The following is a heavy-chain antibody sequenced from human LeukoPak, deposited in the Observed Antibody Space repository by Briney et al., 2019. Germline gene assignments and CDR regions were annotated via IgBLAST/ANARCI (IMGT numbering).Heavy chain of an antibody. CDR1: GGSFSGYY. D-gene: IGHD1-14*01. J-gene: IGHJ6*02. V-gene: IGHV4-34*09. CDR3: ASQHRDYYYYGMDV. CDR2: INHSGST. Sequence: SETLSLTCAVYGGSFSGYYWSWIRQPPGKGLEWIGEINHSGSTYYNPSLKSRVTISVDTSKNQFSLKLSSVTAADTAVYYCASQHRDYYYYGMDVWGQGTTVTVSS.